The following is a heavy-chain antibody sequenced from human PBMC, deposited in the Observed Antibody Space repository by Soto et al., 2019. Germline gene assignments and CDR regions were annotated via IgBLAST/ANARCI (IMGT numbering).Heavy chain of an antibody. CDR3: ARGSRNYYYMDV. CDR1: GGSISSYY. CDR2: IYYSGST. Sequence: SETLSLTCTVSGGSISSYYWSWIRQPPGKGLEWIGYIYYSGSTNYNPSPKSRVTISVDTSKNQFSLKLSSVTAADTAVYYCARGSRNYYYMDVWGKGTTVTVSS. J-gene: IGHJ6*03. V-gene: IGHV4-59*01. D-gene: IGHD6-19*01.